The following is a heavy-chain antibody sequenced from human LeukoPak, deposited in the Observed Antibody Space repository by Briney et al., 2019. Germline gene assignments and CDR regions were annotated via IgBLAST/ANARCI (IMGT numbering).Heavy chain of an antibody. CDR3: ARDCGGDCYSPSYYYGMDV. CDR1: GYTFTSFD. D-gene: IGHD2-21*02. CDR2: ISAYNGNT. J-gene: IGHJ6*02. Sequence: ASVKVSCKASGYTFTSFDIIWVRQAPGQGLEWLGWISAYNGNTHYAQKFQGRVTMTTDTSTSTAYMELRSLRSDDTAVYYCARDCGGDCYSPSYYYGMDVWGQGTTVTVSS. V-gene: IGHV1-18*01.